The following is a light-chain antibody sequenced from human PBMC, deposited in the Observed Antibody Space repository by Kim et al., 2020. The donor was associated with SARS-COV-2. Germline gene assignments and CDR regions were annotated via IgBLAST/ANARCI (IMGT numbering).Light chain of an antibody. J-gene: IGLJ2*01. CDR3: CSYAGSYTLGV. CDR2: DVS. Sequence: QSVTITCTGTSSDVGGYNYVSWYQQHPGKAPELMIYDVSKRPSGVPDRFSGSKSGNTASLTISGLQAEDEADYYCCSYAGSYTLGVFGGGTQLTVL. V-gene: IGLV2-11*01. CDR1: SSDVGGYNY.